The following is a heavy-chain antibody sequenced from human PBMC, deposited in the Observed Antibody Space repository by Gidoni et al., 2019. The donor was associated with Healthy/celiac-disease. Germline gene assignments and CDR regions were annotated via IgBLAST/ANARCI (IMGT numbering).Heavy chain of an antibody. D-gene: IGHD3-10*01. V-gene: IGHV1-69*01. Sequence: QVQLVQSGAEVTKPGSSVKVYCKASGGPFSSYAISWVRQAPGQGLEWMGGIIPIFGTANYAQKFQGRVTITADESTSTAYMELSSLRSEDTAVYYCARAWEVREYFYFDYWGQGTLVTVSS. CDR3: ARAWEVREYFYFDY. CDR1: GGPFSSYA. CDR2: IIPIFGTA. J-gene: IGHJ4*02.